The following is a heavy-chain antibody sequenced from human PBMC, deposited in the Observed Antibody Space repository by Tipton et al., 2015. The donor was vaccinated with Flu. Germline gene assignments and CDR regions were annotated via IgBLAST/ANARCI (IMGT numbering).Heavy chain of an antibody. CDR3: ARQDCSTSTCYIDY. V-gene: IGHV5-51*01. Sequence: QLVQSGAEVKKPGESLKISCKGSGDRFISYWIGGVRHRPGKGLEWMGIIYPDDSDTRYSPSFQGQVTISADKSLNTAYLQWSSLKASDTTMYYCARQDCSTSTCYIDYWGQGTLVTVSS. D-gene: IGHD2-2*02. J-gene: IGHJ4*02. CDR1: GDRFISYW. CDR2: IYPDDSDT.